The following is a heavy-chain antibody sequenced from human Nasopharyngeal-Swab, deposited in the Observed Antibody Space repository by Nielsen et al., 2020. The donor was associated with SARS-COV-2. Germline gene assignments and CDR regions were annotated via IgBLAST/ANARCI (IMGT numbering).Heavy chain of an antibody. J-gene: IGHJ4*02. Sequence: ASVKVSCKVSGYTFTSYGISWVRQAPGQGLEWMGWISAYNGNTNYAQKLQGRVTMTTDTSTSTAYMELRSLRSDDTAVYYCARILAEDFWSGYYVFDYWGQGTLVTVSS. V-gene: IGHV1-18*01. CDR1: GYTFTSYG. CDR2: ISAYNGNT. D-gene: IGHD3-3*01. CDR3: ARILAEDFWSGYYVFDY.